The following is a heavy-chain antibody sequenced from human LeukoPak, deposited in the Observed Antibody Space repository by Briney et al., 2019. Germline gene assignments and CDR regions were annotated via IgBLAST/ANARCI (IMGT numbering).Heavy chain of an antibody. D-gene: IGHD4-17*01. V-gene: IGHV3-66*02. CDR1: GFTVSSNY. CDR3: ARNGGYGDYVIG. J-gene: IGHJ4*02. Sequence: PGGSLRLSCAASGFTVSSNYMSWVRQAPGKGLEWVSIIYSAGSTYYADSVKGRFTISRDNSKNTVYLQMKSLRAEDTAVYYCARNGGYGDYVIGWGQGTLVTVSS. CDR2: IYSAGST.